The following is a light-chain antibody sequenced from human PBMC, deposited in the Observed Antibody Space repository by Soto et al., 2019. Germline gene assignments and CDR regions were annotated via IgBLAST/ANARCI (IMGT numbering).Light chain of an antibody. Sequence: QSALTQPASVSGSPGQSITISCTGTSSDVAAYNYVSWFQHHAGKAPKLMLYDVNNRPSGVSNRFSGSKSGNTASLTISGLQVKDEADYYCSSYTTSNTPLYVFGTGTKLTVL. CDR2: DVN. CDR1: SSDVAAYNY. CDR3: SSYTTSNTPLYV. V-gene: IGLV2-14*03. J-gene: IGLJ1*01.